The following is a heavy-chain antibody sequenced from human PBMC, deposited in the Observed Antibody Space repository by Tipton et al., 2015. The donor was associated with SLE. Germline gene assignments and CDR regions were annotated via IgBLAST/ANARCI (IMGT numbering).Heavy chain of an antibody. V-gene: IGHV3-53*01. CDR2: IYSGGST. CDR3: ARTTVNPKYFDY. CDR1: GFTVSSNY. Sequence: GSLRLSCAASGFTVSSNYMSWVRQAPGKGLEWVSVIYSGGSTYYADSVKGRFTISRDNSKNTLYLQMNSLRAEDTAVYYCARTTVNPKYFDYWGQGTLVTVSS. J-gene: IGHJ4*02. D-gene: IGHD4-17*01.